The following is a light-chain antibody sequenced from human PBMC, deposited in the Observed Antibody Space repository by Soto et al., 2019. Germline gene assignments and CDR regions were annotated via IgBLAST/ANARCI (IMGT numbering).Light chain of an antibody. V-gene: IGLV2-14*01. CDR3: SSYSSSSTRL. J-gene: IGLJ2*01. Sequence: QSALTQPASVSGSPGQSITISCTGTSSDVGGYDSVSWYQQHPGKAPKLMIYDVTYRPSGISNRFSGSKSGNTASLTISGLQAEDEADYYCSSYSSSSTRLFGGGTKLTVL. CDR1: SSDVGGYDS. CDR2: DVT.